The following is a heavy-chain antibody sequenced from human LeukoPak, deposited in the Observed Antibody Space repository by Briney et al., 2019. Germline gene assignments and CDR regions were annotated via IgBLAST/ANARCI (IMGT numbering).Heavy chain of an antibody. Sequence: PSETLSLTCTVSGASISSYYWSWIRQPPGKGLEWIGYIYYSGSTNYNPSLKSRVTISIDTSKNQFSLNLSSVTAAGPAGYYFGRGFLGQLHAFYFWGQGTMVTVSS. CDR2: IYYSGST. D-gene: IGHD3-16*01. J-gene: IGHJ3*01. V-gene: IGHV4-59*01. CDR3: GRGFLGQLHAFYF. CDR1: GASISSYY.